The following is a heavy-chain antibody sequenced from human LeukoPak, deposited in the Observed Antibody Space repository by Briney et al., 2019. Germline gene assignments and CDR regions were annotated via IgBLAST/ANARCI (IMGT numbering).Heavy chain of an antibody. CDR2: ISAYNGNT. V-gene: IGHV1-18*01. D-gene: IGHD3-22*01. J-gene: IGHJ3*02. CDR3: ARDLKSYYDSSGYSAFDT. CDR1: GYTFTSYG. Sequence: ASVKVSCKASGYTFTSYGISWVRQAPGQGLEWMGWISAYNGNTNYAQKLQGRVTMTTDTSTSTAYMELRSLRSDDTAVYYCARDLKSYYDSSGYSAFDTWGQGTMVTVSS.